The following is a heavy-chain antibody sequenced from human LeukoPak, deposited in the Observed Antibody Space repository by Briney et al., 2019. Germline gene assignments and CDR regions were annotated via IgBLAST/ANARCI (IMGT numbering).Heavy chain of an antibody. CDR1: GFTFSDFG. CDR3: ARDWRDRSLDY. Sequence: GGSLRLSCAASGFTFSDFGILWVRQAPGKGREWVAVLSPHGNYEYYADSVQGRFTISRDDSKNTVYVQMKSLRDDDTAVYYCARDWRDRSLDYWGQGTLVTVSS. CDR2: LSPHGNYE. D-gene: IGHD3-3*01. V-gene: IGHV3-33*01. J-gene: IGHJ4*02.